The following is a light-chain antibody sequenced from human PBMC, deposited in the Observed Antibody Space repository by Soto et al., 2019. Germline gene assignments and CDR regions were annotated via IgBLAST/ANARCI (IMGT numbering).Light chain of an antibody. CDR3: SSYTSTSAWV. CDR1: TSDVGGYNS. Sequence: QSALTQPASVTGSPGQSITISCTGTTSDVGGYNSVSWFQQHPGKAPQLIIHEVSNRPSGVSDRFSGSKSGNTASLTISGLQAEDETDYYCSSYTSTSAWVFGGGTKLTVL. CDR2: EVS. J-gene: IGLJ3*02. V-gene: IGLV2-14*01.